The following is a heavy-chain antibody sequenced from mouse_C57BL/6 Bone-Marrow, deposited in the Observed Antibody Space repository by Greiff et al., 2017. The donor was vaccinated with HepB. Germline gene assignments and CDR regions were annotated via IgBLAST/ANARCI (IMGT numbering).Heavy chain of an antibody. J-gene: IGHJ4*01. CDR2: INPNNGGT. V-gene: IGHV1-26*01. Sequence: EVQLQQSGPELVKPGASVKISCKASGYTFTDYYMNWVKQSHGKSLEWIGDINPNNGGTSYNQKFKGKATLTVDKSSSTAYMELRSLTSEDSAVYYCEGYYSNYSYAMDYWGQGTSVTVSS. CDR1: GYTFTDYY. CDR3: EGYYSNYSYAMDY. D-gene: IGHD2-5*01.